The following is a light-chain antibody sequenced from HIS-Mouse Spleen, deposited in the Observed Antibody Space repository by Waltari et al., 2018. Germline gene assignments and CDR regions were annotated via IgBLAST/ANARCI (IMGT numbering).Light chain of an antibody. V-gene: IGLV2-23*03. CDR3: CSYAGSSTFVVV. J-gene: IGLJ2*01. Sequence: QSALTQPASVSGSPGQSITISCTGTSSDVGSYNLVSWYQQHPGKAPKRMFYEGSKRSSGVSNLVSGSTSGNTASLTISGLQAEDEADYYCCSYAGSSTFVVVFGGGTKLTVL. CDR2: EGS. CDR1: SSDVGSYNL.